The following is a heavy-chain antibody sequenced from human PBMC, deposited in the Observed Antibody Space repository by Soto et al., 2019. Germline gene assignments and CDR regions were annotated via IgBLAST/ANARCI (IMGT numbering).Heavy chain of an antibody. Sequence: QVQLVQSGAEVKRPGSSVKVSCKASGGTFSNCAISWVRQAPGQGLEWMGGIIPSFGTTHYAQKFQHRVTITADVSTRTSYMELRSLGPDDTGVYFCAREGGGYDYSTLYSTEGWFDPWGRGTLVIVSS. CDR2: IIPSFGTT. CDR3: AREGGGYDYSTLYSTEGWFDP. CDR1: GGTFSNCA. D-gene: IGHD5-12*01. J-gene: IGHJ5*02. V-gene: IGHV1-69*01.